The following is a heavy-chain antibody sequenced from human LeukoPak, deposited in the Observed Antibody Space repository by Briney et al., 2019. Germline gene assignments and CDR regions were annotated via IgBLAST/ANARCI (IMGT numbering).Heavy chain of an antibody. CDR2: INPNSGGT. CDR3: ARERTLTSCYDY. D-gene: IGHD2-15*01. V-gene: IGHV1-2*02. CDR1: GYTFTGYY. Sequence: GASVKVSCKASGYTFTGYYMHWVRPAPGQGLEWVGWINPNSGGTNYAQKLQGRVTMTRDTSISTAYMELSRLRSDDTPVYYCARERTLTSCYDYSGQSTLVTVSS. J-gene: IGHJ4*02.